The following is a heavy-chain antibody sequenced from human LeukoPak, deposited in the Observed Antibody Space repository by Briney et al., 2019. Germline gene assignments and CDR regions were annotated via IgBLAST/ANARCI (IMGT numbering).Heavy chain of an antibody. D-gene: IGHD1-26*01. CDR1: GYTFTGYY. Sequence: GASVKVSCKASGYTFTGYYMHWVRQAPGQGLEWMGWINPNSGGTNYAQKFQGRVTMTRDTSISTAYMEPSRLRSDDTAVYYCARGAPELLLYYFDYWGQGTLVTVSS. CDR2: INPNSGGT. CDR3: ARGAPELLLYYFDY. J-gene: IGHJ4*02. V-gene: IGHV1-2*02.